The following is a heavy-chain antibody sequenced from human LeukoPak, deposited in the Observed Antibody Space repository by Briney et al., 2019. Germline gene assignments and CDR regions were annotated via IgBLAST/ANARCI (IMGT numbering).Heavy chain of an antibody. D-gene: IGHD3-22*01. CDR2: IVVGSGNT. J-gene: IGHJ4*02. V-gene: IGHV1-58*02. CDR1: GFTFTTSA. Sequence: SVKVSCKASGFTFTTSAMQWVRQARGQRLEWIGWIVVGSGNTNYAQKFQERVTITRDMSTSTAYMELSSLRSEDTAVYYCAAAYRYFYDRGRYFDYWGQGTLVTVSS. CDR3: AAAYRYFYDRGRYFDY.